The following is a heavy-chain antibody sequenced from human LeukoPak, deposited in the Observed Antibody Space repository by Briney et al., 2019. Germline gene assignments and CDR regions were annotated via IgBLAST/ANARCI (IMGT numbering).Heavy chain of an antibody. CDR3: ARSRPRYSSGWHPLILDY. CDR1: GFTFSSYA. V-gene: IGHV3-30-3*01. J-gene: IGHJ4*02. CDR2: ISYDGSNK. D-gene: IGHD6-19*01. Sequence: SGGSLRLSCAASGFTFSSYAMHWVRQAPGKGLEWVAVISYDGSNKYYADSVKGRFTISRDNSKNTLYLQMNSLRAEDTAVYYCARSRPRYSSGWHPLILDYWGQGTLVTVSS.